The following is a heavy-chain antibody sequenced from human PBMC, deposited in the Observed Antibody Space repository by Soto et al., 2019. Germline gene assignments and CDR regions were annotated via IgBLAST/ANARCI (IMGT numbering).Heavy chain of an antibody. D-gene: IGHD4-4*01. V-gene: IGHV3-74*01. J-gene: IGHJ6*02. Sequence: PGGSLRLSCAASGFTFSSYWMHWVRQAPGKGLVWVSRINSDGSSTSYADSVKGRFTISRDNAKNTLYLQMNSLRAEDTAVYYCVGNPPYYYYGVDVWGQGTTVTVSS. CDR1: GFTFSSYW. CDR2: INSDGSST. CDR3: VGNPPYYYYGVDV.